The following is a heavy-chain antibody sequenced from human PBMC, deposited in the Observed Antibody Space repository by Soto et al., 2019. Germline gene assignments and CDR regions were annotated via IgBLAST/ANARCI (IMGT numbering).Heavy chain of an antibody. D-gene: IGHD3-22*01. V-gene: IGHV1-18*01. CDR1: GYTITAYG. CDR2: VGTNNDKT. J-gene: IGHJ4*02. CDR3: ARELNTDSSAYYSFAY. Sequence: ASVKVSCKTSGYTITAYGLARRRQAPGQRPEWMGWVGTNNDKTNYAEKFQGRVTMTTDTSTATTYMELRSLRSDDTAVYYCARELNTDSSAYYSFAYWGQGTLVTVSS.